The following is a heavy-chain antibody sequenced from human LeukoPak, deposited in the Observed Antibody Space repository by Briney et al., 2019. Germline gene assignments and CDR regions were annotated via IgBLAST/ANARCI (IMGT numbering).Heavy chain of an antibody. Sequence: PSETLSLTCIVSGYSISSGYYRGWIRPPPGKGLEWIGTIYRSGSTYSNPSLRGRVTISVDTSKNQFSLKLSSVTAADTAVYYCARTGAGYYYYYMDVWGKGTTVTVSS. J-gene: IGHJ6*03. V-gene: IGHV4-38-2*02. CDR1: GYSISSGYY. CDR3: ARTGAGYYYYYMDV. D-gene: IGHD1-26*01. CDR2: IYRSGST.